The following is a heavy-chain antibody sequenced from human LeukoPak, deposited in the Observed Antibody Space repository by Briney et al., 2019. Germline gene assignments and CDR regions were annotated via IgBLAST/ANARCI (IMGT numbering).Heavy chain of an antibody. CDR1: GYSFTSYW. CDR2: IYPGDSDT. D-gene: IGHD5-24*01. CDR3: ARLFSGEMATNLGAFDI. Sequence: PGESLKISCKGSGYSFTSYWIGWVRQMPGKGLEWMGIIYPGDSDTRYSPSFQGQVTISADKSISTAYLQWSSLKASDTAMYYCARLFSGEMATNLGAFDIWGQGTMVTVSS. V-gene: IGHV5-51*01. J-gene: IGHJ3*02.